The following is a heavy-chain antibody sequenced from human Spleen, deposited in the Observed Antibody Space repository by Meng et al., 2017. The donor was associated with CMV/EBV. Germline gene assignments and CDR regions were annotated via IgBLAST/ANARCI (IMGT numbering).Heavy chain of an antibody. CDR2: IRYDGSNK. Sequence: GGSLRLSCAVSGFTFSSYGMHWVRQAPGKGLEWVAFIRYDGSNKYYADSVKGRFTISRDNSKNTLYLQMNSLRVEDTAVYYCAKDSGSLRVIYGMDVWGQGTTVTVSS. V-gene: IGHV3-30*02. CDR1: GFTFSSYG. CDR3: AKDSGSLRVIYGMDV. J-gene: IGHJ6*02. D-gene: IGHD1-26*01.